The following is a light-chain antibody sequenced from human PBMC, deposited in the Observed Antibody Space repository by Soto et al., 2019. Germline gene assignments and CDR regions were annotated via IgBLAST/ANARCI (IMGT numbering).Light chain of an antibody. CDR2: GAS. J-gene: IGKJ4*01. CDR3: QHYRTS. CDR1: QGVSSSY. Sequence: EIVLTQSPGTLSLSPGERATLSCRASQGVSSSYLAWYQQKPGQPPRLLIYGASTGATGIPDRVSGSGSGTAFTLTMTRLEAEDFAVYYCQHYRTSFDGGTKVEIK. V-gene: IGKV3-20*01.